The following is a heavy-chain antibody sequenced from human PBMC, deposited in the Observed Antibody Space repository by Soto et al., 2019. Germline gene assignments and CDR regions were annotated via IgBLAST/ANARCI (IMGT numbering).Heavy chain of an antibody. J-gene: IGHJ1*01. Sequence: ASVKVSCTASGYTFTSYGISWVRQAPGQGLEWMGWISAYNGNTNYAQKLQGRVTMTTDTSTSTAYMELRSLRSDDTAVYYCARDRSRIAVAGILFYFQHWGQGTLVTVSS. D-gene: IGHD6-19*01. CDR2: ISAYNGNT. CDR1: GYTFTSYG. V-gene: IGHV1-18*01. CDR3: ARDRSRIAVAGILFYFQH.